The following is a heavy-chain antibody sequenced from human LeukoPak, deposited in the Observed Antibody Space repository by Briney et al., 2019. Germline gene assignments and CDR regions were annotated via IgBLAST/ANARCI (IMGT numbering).Heavy chain of an antibody. CDR3: AKARFDFWSGYSALGY. D-gene: IGHD3-3*01. J-gene: IGHJ4*02. Sequence: PGGSLRLSCAASGFTFGSYSMNWVRQAPGKGLEWVSSISSSSSYIYYADSVKGRFTISRDNAKNTLYLQMNSLRAEDTAVYYCAKARFDFWSGYSALGYWGQGTLVTVSS. CDR2: ISSSSSYI. V-gene: IGHV3-21*04. CDR1: GFTFGSYS.